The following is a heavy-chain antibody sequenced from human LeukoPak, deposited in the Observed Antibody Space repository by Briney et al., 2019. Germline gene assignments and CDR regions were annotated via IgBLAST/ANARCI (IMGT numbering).Heavy chain of an antibody. Sequence: GGSLRLSCAASGFTFSSYWMSWVRQAPGKGLEWVANINQDGGAKYYVDSAKGRFTISRDNAKNSVHLQMNSLRAEDTAVYYCARGQYSYGYPHFDYWGQGTLVPVSS. D-gene: IGHD5-18*01. CDR2: INQDGGAK. CDR3: ARGQYSYGYPHFDY. V-gene: IGHV3-7*01. CDR1: GFTFSSYW. J-gene: IGHJ4*02.